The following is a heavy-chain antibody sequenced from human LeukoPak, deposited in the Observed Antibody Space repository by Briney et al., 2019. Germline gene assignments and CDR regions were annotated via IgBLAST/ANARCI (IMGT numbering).Heavy chain of an antibody. V-gene: IGHV3-23*01. J-gene: IGHJ4*02. Sequence: GGSLRLSCAASGFTFSSYAISWVRQAPGKGPEWVSAISGSGGSTYYADSVKGRFTISRDNSKNTLYLQMNSLRAEDTAVYYCATSLASQYYDFWSGYYGSYYFDYWGQGTLVTVSS. CDR1: GFTFSSYA. CDR2: ISGSGGST. CDR3: ATSLASQYYDFWSGYYGSYYFDY. D-gene: IGHD3-3*01.